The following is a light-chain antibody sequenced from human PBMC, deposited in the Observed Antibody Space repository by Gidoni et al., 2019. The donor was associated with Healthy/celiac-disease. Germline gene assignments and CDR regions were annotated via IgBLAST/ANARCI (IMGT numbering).Light chain of an antibody. CDR3: QQYGSSPYT. CDR2: GAS. CDR1: QSVSSSY. Sequence: EIVFTQSPGTLSLSPGERATLSCRASQSVSSSYLAWYQQKPGQAPRLLIYGASSRATGIPDRFSGSGSGTDFTLTISRLEPEDFAVYYCQQYGSSPYTFXXXTKLEIK. J-gene: IGKJ2*01. V-gene: IGKV3-20*01.